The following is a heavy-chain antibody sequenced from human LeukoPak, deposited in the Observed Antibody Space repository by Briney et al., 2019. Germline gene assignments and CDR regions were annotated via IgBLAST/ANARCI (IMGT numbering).Heavy chain of an antibody. CDR1: GGTFSSYA. V-gene: IGHV1-69*13. CDR3: ARDLEYSYGR. D-gene: IGHD5-18*01. Sequence: ASVKVSCKASGGTFSSYAISWVRQAPGQRLEWMGGIIPIFGTANYAQKFQGRVTITADESTSTAYMELSSLRSEDTAVYYCARDLEYSYGRWGQGTLVTVSS. J-gene: IGHJ4*02. CDR2: IIPIFGTA.